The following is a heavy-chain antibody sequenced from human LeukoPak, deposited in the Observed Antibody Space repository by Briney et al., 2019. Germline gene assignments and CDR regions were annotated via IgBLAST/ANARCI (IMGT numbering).Heavy chain of an antibody. CDR1: GGSISSGGYY. CDR2: IYYSGST. V-gene: IGHV4-31*03. Sequence: PSETLSLTCTVSGGSISSGGYYWSWIRQHPGKGLEWIGYIYYSGSTYYNPSLKSRVTISVVTSKNQFSLKLSSVTAADTAVYYCARLSLIVVVPDYWGQGTLVTVSS. D-gene: IGHD3-22*01. J-gene: IGHJ4*02. CDR3: ARLSLIVVVPDY.